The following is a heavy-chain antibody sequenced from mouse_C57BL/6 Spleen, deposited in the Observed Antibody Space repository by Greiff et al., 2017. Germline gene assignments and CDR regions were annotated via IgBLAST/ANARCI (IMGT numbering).Heavy chain of an antibody. CDR3: AIGSYYYGSSLYWYFDV. V-gene: IGHV1-39*01. D-gene: IGHD1-1*01. CDR2: INPNYGTT. Sequence: LQESGPELVKPGASVKISCKASGYSFTDYNMNWVKQSNGKSLEWIGVINPNYGTTSYNQKFKGKATLTVDQSSSTAYMQLNSLTSEDSAVYYCAIGSYYYGSSLYWYFDVWGTGTTVTVSS. J-gene: IGHJ1*03. CDR1: GYSFTDYN.